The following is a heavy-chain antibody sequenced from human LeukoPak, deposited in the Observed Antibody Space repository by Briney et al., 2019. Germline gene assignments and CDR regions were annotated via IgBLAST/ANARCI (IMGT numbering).Heavy chain of an antibody. CDR1: GFTLSSYE. Sequence: PGGSLRLSCAASGFTLSSYEMNWVRQAPGKGLEWVSYISSSGSTIYYADSVKGRFTISRDNAKNSLYLQMNSLRAEDTAVYYCARGYIAVAGNWFDPWGQGTLVTVSS. CDR2: ISSSGSTI. V-gene: IGHV3-48*03. CDR3: ARGYIAVAGNWFDP. J-gene: IGHJ5*02. D-gene: IGHD6-19*01.